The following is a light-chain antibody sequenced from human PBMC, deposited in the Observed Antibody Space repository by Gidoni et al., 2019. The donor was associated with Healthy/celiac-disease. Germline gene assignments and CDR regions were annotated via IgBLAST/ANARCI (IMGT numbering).Light chain of an antibody. V-gene: IGKV1-39*01. Sequence: IQMDQSPSSLSASAGDRVTITCPARQSNSSYLNWYQHKPGKAPKLLIYAASSLQSGVPSRFSGSGSGTDFTLTISSLQPEDFATYYCQQSYSTPPWTFGQGTKVEIK. CDR2: AAS. CDR1: QSNSSY. J-gene: IGKJ1*01. CDR3: QQSYSTPPWT.